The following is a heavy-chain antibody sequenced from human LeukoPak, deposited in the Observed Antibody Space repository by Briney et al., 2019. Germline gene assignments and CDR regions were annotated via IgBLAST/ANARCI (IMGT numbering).Heavy chain of an antibody. Sequence: GGSLRLSCAASGFTFDDYSMHWVRQAPGKGLEWVSSISRSSTYIYFADSVKGRFTISRDNAKNSVYLHMSSLRAEDTAVYFCARDLGESGSFPPNDYWGQGTLVTVSS. CDR1: GFTFDDYS. CDR2: ISRSSTYI. CDR3: ARDLGESGSFPPNDY. V-gene: IGHV3-21*01. J-gene: IGHJ4*02. D-gene: IGHD1-26*01.